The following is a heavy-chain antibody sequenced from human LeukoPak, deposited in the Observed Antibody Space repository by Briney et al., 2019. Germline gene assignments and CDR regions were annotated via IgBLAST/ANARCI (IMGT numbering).Heavy chain of an antibody. CDR1: GGSFSDYY. CDR2: INHSGST. D-gene: IGHD6-25*01. CDR3: ARVGQRHDDS. V-gene: IGHV4-34*01. Sequence: SETLSLTCAVYGGSFSDYYWSWIRQPPGKGLEWIGEINHSGSTNYNPSLKSRVTISVDTSKNQFSLKLSPVTAADTAVYYCARVGQRHDDSWGQGTLVTVSS. J-gene: IGHJ4*02.